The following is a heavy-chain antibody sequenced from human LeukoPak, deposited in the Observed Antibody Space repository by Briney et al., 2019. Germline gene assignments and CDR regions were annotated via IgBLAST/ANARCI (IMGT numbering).Heavy chain of an antibody. CDR2: INPNSGGT. CDR3: ARGPGGFGELS. CDR1: GYTFTSYG. V-gene: IGHV1-2*02. J-gene: IGHJ5*02. D-gene: IGHD3-10*01. Sequence: GASVKASCKASGYTFTSYGISWVRQAPGQGLEWMGWINPNSGGTNYAQKFQGRVTMTRDTSISTAYMELSRLRSDDTAVYYCARGPGGFGELSWGQGTLVTVSS.